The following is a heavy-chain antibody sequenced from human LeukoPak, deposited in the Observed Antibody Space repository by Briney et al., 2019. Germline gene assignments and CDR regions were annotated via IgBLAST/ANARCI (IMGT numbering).Heavy chain of an antibody. Sequence: ASVKVSCKASGYTFTGYYMHWVRQAPGQGLEWMGWINPNSGGTNYAQRFQGRVTMTRDTSISTAYMELSRLRSDDTAVYYCARAYDSSGLVPNYWGQGTLVTVSS. CDR1: GYTFTGYY. CDR2: INPNSGGT. J-gene: IGHJ4*02. D-gene: IGHD3-22*01. V-gene: IGHV1-2*02. CDR3: ARAYDSSGLVPNY.